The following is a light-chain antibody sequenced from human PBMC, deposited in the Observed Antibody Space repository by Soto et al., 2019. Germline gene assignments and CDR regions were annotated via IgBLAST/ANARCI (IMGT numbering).Light chain of an antibody. Sequence: EIVLTQSPAALSLSPGERATLSCRASHSISTFLAWYQHKPGRAPRLLIYDATNRATGIPARFRGSGSETDFTLTISSLEPEDFAVYYCQQRTDWWPFGQGTKV. V-gene: IGKV3-11*01. CDR2: DAT. CDR1: HSISTF. J-gene: IGKJ1*01. CDR3: QQRTDWWP.